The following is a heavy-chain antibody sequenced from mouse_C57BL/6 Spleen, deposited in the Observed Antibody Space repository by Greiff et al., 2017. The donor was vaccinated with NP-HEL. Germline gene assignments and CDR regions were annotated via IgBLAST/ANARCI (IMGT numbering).Heavy chain of an antibody. CDR2: INPNNGGT. CDR1: GYTFTDYN. Sequence: EVQLQQSGPELVKPGASVKIPCKASGYTFTDYNMDWVKQSHGKSLEWIGDINPNNGGTIYNQKFKGKATLTVDKSSSTAYMELRSLTSEDTAVYYCARSPYYYGSSHFDYWGQGTTLTVSS. D-gene: IGHD1-1*01. V-gene: IGHV1-18*01. J-gene: IGHJ2*01. CDR3: ARSPYYYGSSHFDY.